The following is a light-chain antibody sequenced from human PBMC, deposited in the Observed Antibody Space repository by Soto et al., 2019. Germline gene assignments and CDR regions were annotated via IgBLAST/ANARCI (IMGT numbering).Light chain of an antibody. Sequence: QSVLTQPPSVSGAPGQRVTIPYTGNNSNIGAGYDVHWYQQLPGTAPKLLIYVNTNRPSGVPDRFSGSKSGTSASLAITGLQAEDEADYYCQSYDSSLTIFGGGTKLTVL. V-gene: IGLV1-40*01. CDR2: VNT. J-gene: IGLJ2*01. CDR3: QSYDSSLTI. CDR1: NSNIGAGYD.